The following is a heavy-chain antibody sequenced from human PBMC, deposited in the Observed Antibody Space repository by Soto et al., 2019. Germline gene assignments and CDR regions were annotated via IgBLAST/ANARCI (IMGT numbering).Heavy chain of an antibody. CDR2: GIPNLGVT. CDR3: ARDKGYCSDTSCPDFDY. D-gene: IGHD2-15*01. Sequence: QVQLVQSGDEVMKPGASVKVSCKASGGTLSRYTFSWVRQAPGQGLEWMVRGIPNLGVTTYAKKCQGRFTIVVDTSTSTADMELNSLRYEDTAVYYCARDKGYCSDTSCPDFDYWGQGTLVTVSS. CDR1: GGTLSRYT. J-gene: IGHJ4*02. V-gene: IGHV1-69*08.